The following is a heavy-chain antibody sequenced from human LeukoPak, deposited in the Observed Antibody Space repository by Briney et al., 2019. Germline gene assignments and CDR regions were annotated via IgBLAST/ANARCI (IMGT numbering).Heavy chain of an antibody. J-gene: IGHJ3*02. D-gene: IGHD3-10*01. CDR2: ISSSSSYI. V-gene: IGHV3-21*01. Sequence: GGSLRLSCAASGFTFSSYSMNWVRQAPGKGLEWVSSISSSSSYIYYADSVKGRFTISRDNAKNSLYLQMNSLRAEDTAVYYCARGSLWFGEFGAFDIWGQGTMVTVSS. CDR1: GFTFSSYS. CDR3: ARGSLWFGEFGAFDI.